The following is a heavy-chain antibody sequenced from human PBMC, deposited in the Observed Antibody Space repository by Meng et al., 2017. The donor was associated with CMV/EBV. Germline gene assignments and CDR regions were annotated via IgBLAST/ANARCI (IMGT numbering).Heavy chain of an antibody. Sequence: SETLSLTCTVSGGSISSSSYYWGWIRQPPGKGLEWIGSIYYSGSTYYNPSLKSRVTISVDTSKNQFSLKPSSVTAADTAVYYCARVGSSSWYDLNYFDYWGQGTLVTVSS. CDR2: IYYSGST. J-gene: IGHJ4*02. D-gene: IGHD6-13*01. V-gene: IGHV4-39*07. CDR3: ARVGSSSWYDLNYFDY. CDR1: GGSISSSSYY.